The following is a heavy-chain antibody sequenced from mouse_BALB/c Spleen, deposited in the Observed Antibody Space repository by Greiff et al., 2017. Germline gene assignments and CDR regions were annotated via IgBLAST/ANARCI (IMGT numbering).Heavy chain of an antibody. CDR1: GYTFSSYW. Sequence: VQLQQSGAELMKPGASVKISCKATGYTFSSYWIEWVKQRPGHGLEWIGEILPGSGSTNYNEKFKGKATFTADTSSNTAYMQLSSLTSEDSAVYYCARWGAPRGYAMDYWGQGTSVTVSS. CDR2: ILPGSGST. V-gene: IGHV1-9*01. CDR3: ARWGAPRGYAMDY. J-gene: IGHJ4*01.